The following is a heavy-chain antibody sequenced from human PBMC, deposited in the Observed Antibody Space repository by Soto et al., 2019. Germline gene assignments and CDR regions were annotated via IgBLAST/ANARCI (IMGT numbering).Heavy chain of an antibody. D-gene: IGHD3-10*01. J-gene: IGHJ4*02. CDR2: LNHSGST. CDR1: GGSFSDYY. Sequence: SETLSLTCAVYGGSFSDYYWSWIRQPPGKGLEWIGELNHSGSTNYNPSLKSRVTISVDTSKNQFSLKLSSVTAADTAVYYCARGTRNYYGSGSYLGTFDYWGQGTPVTVS. CDR3: ARGTRNYYGSGSYLGTFDY. V-gene: IGHV4-34*01.